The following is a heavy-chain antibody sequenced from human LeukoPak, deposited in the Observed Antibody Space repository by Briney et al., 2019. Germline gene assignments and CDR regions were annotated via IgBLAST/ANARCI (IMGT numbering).Heavy chain of an antibody. CDR2: IFHTGST. V-gene: IGHV4-30-2*01. J-gene: IGHJ5*02. CDR1: GDSISSGGYS. Sequence: SETLPLTCVASGDSISSGGYSWSWIRQPPGKGLEWIGYIFHTGSTFYNPSLKSRVTISVDNSKNQFSLRLSSVAAADTAVYYCARELWFANAPGSWLDPWGQGTLVTVST. D-gene: IGHD3-10*01. CDR3: ARELWFANAPGSWLDP.